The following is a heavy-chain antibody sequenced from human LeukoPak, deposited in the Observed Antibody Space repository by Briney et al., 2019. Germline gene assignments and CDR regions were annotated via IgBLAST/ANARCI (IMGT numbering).Heavy chain of an antibody. J-gene: IGHJ2*01. CDR1: GSWKPFRSYG. CDR2: IWYDGSNK. D-gene: IGHD2-2*02. V-gene: IGHV3-33*01. Sequence: GTSLRLSCEASGSWKPFRSYGLHLVRQAPGKGLEGGAIIWYDGSNKYYADSVKGPFTISKDTSKNTLYLQMNSLTAGDTTVYYCVAILVSGAIWQFDLWGRGTLVTVSS. CDR3: VAILVSGAIWQFDL.